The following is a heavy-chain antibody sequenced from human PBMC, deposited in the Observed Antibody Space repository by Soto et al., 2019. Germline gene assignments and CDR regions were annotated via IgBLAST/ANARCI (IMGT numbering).Heavy chain of an antibody. V-gene: IGHV6-1*01. Sequence: SQTLSLTCVISGDSVSSNSAAWNLIRQSPSRGLEWLGRTYYRSKWYNDYAVSVKSRITINPDTSKNQFSLQLNSVTPEDTAVYYCARDNDIVVVPAAIGYGMDVWGQGTTVTVSS. CDR2: TYYRSKWYN. CDR1: GDSVSSNSAA. CDR3: ARDNDIVVVPAAIGYGMDV. D-gene: IGHD2-2*01. J-gene: IGHJ6*02.